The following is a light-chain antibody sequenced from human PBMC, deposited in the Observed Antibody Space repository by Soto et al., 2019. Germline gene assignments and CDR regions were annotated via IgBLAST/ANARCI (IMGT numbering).Light chain of an antibody. V-gene: IGKV3-20*01. CDR3: QQYGSSHFT. Sequence: EIVLMQSPGTLSLSPGEGATLSCRASQSVNSHYLAWYQQKPGQAPRVLIFETSRRATGVPDRFSGSGSGTDFTLTISRLEPDDFAVYYCQQYGSSHFTFGPGTKVDIK. CDR2: ETS. CDR1: QSVNSHY. J-gene: IGKJ3*01.